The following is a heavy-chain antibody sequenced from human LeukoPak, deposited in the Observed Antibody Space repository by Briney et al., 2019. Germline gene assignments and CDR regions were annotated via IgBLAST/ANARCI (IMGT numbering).Heavy chain of an antibody. CDR3: ARRPLKRYYDSSGYSAFGY. D-gene: IGHD3-22*01. V-gene: IGHV4-39*07. CDR1: GGSISRSSYY. J-gene: IGHJ4*02. CDR2: INHSGST. Sequence: PSETLSLTCTVSGGSISRSSYYWGWIRQPPGTGLEWIGEINHSGSTNYNPSLKSRVTISVDTSKNQFSLKLSSVTAADTAVYYCARRPLKRYYDSSGYSAFGYWGQGTLVTVSS.